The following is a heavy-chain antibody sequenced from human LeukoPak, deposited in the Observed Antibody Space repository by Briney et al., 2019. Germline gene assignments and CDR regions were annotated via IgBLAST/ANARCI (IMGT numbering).Heavy chain of an antibody. CDR1: GYSFNSFW. V-gene: IGHV5-51*01. D-gene: IGHD4-17*01. CDR2: IYPGDSDT. Sequence: GESLKISCKGYGYSFNSFWIGWVRQMPGKGLKWMGIIYPGDSDTRYSPSFQGQVTISADKSISTAYLQWSSLKASDNAMYYCARLTTVTEPFDYWGQGTLVTVSS. CDR3: ARLTTVTEPFDY. J-gene: IGHJ4*02.